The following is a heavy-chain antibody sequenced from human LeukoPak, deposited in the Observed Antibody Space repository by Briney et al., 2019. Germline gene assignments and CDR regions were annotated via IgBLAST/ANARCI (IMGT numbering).Heavy chain of an antibody. J-gene: IGHJ4*02. CDR3: ATEGGIAAAGTGVDFDY. CDR2: FDPEDGET. Sequence: ASVKVSCKVSGYTLTELSMHGVRQAPGKGLEWMGGFDPEDGETIYAQKFQGRVTMTEDTSTDTAYMELSSLRSEDTAVYYCATEGGIAAAGTGVDFDYWGQGTLVTVSS. D-gene: IGHD6-13*01. V-gene: IGHV1-24*01. CDR1: GYTLTELS.